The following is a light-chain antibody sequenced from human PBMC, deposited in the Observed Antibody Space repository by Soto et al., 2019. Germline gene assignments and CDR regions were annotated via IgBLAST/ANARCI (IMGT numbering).Light chain of an antibody. J-gene: IGKJ1*01. V-gene: IGKV1-5*01. CDR1: QSISNW. CDR2: HAS. Sequence: DIQITQAPSTLPASVGDRVTITCRASQSISNWLAWYHQKPVTAPKLLIYHASNLQSGIPAKFNGSGSRTEFTLTNTSLQRDYFATHYSQQYNSYSFGQGTKGE. CDR3: QQYNSYS.